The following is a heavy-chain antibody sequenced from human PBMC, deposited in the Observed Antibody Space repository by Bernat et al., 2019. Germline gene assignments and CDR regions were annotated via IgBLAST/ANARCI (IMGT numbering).Heavy chain of an antibody. J-gene: IGHJ4*02. Sequence: QVQLQQWGAGLLKPSETLSLTCAVYGGSFSGYYWSWIRQPLGKGLEWIGEINHSGSTNYNPSLKSRVTISVDTSKNQFSLKLSSVTAADTAVYYCARGRGGDCSLDYWGQGTLVTVSS. CDR2: INHSGST. CDR1: GGSFSGYY. D-gene: IGHD2-21*02. V-gene: IGHV4-34*01. CDR3: ARGRGGDCSLDY.